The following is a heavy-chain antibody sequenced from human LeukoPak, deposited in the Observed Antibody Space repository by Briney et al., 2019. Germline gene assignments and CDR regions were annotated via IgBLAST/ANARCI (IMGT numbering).Heavy chain of an antibody. V-gene: IGHV1-18*01. CDR3: ARGASRSFDF. CDR1: GYSFTNYG. CDR2: ISPYNGNT. J-gene: IGHJ4*02. Sequence: ASVKVSCKASGYSFTNYGITWVRQAPGQGLEWMGWISPYNGNTNYAQKLQGRVTFTRDTSINTAYMELSSLRSGDTAVYYCARGASRSFDFWGQGTLVTVSS.